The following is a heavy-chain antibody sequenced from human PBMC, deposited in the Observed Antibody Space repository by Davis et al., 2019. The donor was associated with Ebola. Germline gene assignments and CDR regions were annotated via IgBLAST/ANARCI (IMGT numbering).Heavy chain of an antibody. J-gene: IGHJ4*02. Sequence: ASVKVSCKASGYTLSSYGFSWLRQAPGQGLEWMGWFSGYSGSTQVAQKFQGRITVTSETSTSTAYMERRSLGSDDTAVYYCARRTSSVGGVYYFDYWGQGTLVNVSS. V-gene: IGHV1-18*04. CDR2: FSGYSGST. CDR3: ARRTSSVGGVYYFDY. CDR1: GYTLSSYG. D-gene: IGHD2-15*01.